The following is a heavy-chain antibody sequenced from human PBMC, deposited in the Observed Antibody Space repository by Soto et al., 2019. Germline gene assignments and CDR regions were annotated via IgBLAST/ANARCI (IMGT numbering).Heavy chain of an antibody. CDR1: GSTFSRYA. Sequence: QVQLVESGGGVVQPGRSLRLSCAASGSTFSRYAMHWVRQAPGRGLEWVAVISYDGSNKYYADSVKGRFTISRDNSKNTVSLQMNSLRAEDTAVYYCARVSDSRGYYGLDYWGQGTLVTVSS. V-gene: IGHV3-30-3*01. CDR3: ARVSDSRGYYGLDY. CDR2: ISYDGSNK. D-gene: IGHD3-22*01. J-gene: IGHJ4*02.